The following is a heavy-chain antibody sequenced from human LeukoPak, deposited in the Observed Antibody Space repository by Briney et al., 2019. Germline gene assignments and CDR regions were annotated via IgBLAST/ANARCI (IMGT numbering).Heavy chain of an antibody. CDR3: ARCSLDYYDSSGCYLDY. J-gene: IGHJ4*02. Sequence: SETLSLTCTVSGGSISSYYWSWIRQPAGKGLEWIGRIYTSGSTNYNPSLKSRVTMSVDTSKNQFSLKLSSVTAADTAVYYCARCSLDYYDSSGCYLDYWGQGTLVTVSS. CDR1: GGSISSYY. CDR2: IYTSGST. D-gene: IGHD3-22*01. V-gene: IGHV4-4*07.